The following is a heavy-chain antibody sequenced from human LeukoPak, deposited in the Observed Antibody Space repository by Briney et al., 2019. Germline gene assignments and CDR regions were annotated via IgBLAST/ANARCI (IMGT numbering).Heavy chain of an antibody. J-gene: IGHJ6*03. CDR1: GFTFSSYG. D-gene: IGHD4-17*01. Sequence: PAGGSLRLSCAASGFTFSSYGMHWVRQAPGKGLEWVAVISYDGSNKYYADSVKGRFTISRDNSKDTLYLQMNSLRAEDTAVYYCARGTDYGDYIYYYYYYMDVWGKGTTVTISS. V-gene: IGHV3-30*03. CDR2: ISYDGSNK. CDR3: ARGTDYGDYIYYYYYYMDV.